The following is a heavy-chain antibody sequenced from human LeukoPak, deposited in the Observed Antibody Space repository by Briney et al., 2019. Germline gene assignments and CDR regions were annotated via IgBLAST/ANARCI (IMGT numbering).Heavy chain of an antibody. Sequence: ASVKVSCKVSGYTLTELSMHWVRQAPGKGLEWMGGFGPEDGETIYAQKFQGRVTMTEDTSTDTAYMELSSLRSEDTAVYYCATSSFRWLVLLIWGQGTLVTVSS. CDR2: FGPEDGET. J-gene: IGHJ4*02. CDR3: ATSSFRWLVLLI. D-gene: IGHD6-19*01. CDR1: GYTLTELS. V-gene: IGHV1-24*01.